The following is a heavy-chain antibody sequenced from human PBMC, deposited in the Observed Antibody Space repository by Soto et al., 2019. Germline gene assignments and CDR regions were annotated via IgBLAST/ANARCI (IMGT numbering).Heavy chain of an antibody. D-gene: IGHD4-17*01. CDR2: IIPILGIA. J-gene: IGHJ4*02. CDR3: ARARATVTTADY. CDR1: GGTFSSYT. Sequence: QVQLVQSGAEVKKPGSSVKVSCEASGGTFSSYTISWVRQAPGQGLEWMGRIIPILGIANYAQKFQGRVTITADKSTSTAYMELSSLRSEDTAVYYCARARATVTTADYWGQGTLVTVSS. V-gene: IGHV1-69*02.